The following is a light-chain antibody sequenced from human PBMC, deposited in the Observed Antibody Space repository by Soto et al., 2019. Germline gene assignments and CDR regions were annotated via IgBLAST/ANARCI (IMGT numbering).Light chain of an antibody. CDR1: QGVRSN. J-gene: IGKJ5*01. V-gene: IGKV3-15*01. Sequence: EIVMTQSPATLSVSPGERATLXXXXSQGVRSNLAWYQQKPGQAPRLLIYGALTRATGVPARFSGSGSGTEFTLTISSLQSEDFAVYYCQQYNNWPPITFGQGTRLEI. CDR2: GAL. CDR3: QQYNNWPPIT.